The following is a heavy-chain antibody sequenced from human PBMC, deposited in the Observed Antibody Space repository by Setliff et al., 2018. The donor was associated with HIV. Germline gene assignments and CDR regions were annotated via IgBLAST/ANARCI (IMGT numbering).Heavy chain of an antibody. V-gene: IGHV3-21*04. D-gene: IGHD1-26*01. J-gene: IGHJ4*02. CDR1: GFTFSSYT. CDR2: ISSSSYYI. CDR3: ATVGPTGAYFHD. Sequence: GGSLRLSCAASGFTFSSYTMNWVRQAPGKGLEWVSSISSSSYYIYYADSVKGRFTISRDNAKNSLFLQMNSLTSEDTAVYFCATVGPTGAYFHDWGQGTLVTVSS.